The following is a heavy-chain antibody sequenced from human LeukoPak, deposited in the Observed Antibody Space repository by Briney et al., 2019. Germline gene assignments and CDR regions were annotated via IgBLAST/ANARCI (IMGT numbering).Heavy chain of an antibody. CDR2: FDPEDGET. CDR1: GYTLTELS. CDR3: ARGITYCSSTSCFLGTMDV. D-gene: IGHD2-2*01. Sequence: ASVKVSCKVSGYTLTELSMHWVRQAPGKGLEWMGGFDPEDGETIYAQKFQGRVTMTEDTSTDTAYMELRSLRSDDTAVYYCARGITYCSSTSCFLGTMDVWGKGTTVTVSS. V-gene: IGHV1-24*01. J-gene: IGHJ6*03.